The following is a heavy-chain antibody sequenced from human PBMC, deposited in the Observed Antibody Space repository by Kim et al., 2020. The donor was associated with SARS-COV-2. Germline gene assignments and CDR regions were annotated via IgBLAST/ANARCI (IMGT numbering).Heavy chain of an antibody. J-gene: IGHJ6*02. CDR2: ISSSGSTI. Sequence: GGSLRLSCAASGFTFSSYEMNWVRQAPGKGLEWVSYISSSGSTIYYADSVKGRFTISRDNAKNSLYLQMNSLRAEDTAVYYCARGPPNVLLWFGELVGDGMDVWGQGTTVTVSS. CDR3: ARGPPNVLLWFGELVGDGMDV. CDR1: GFTFSSYE. D-gene: IGHD3-10*01. V-gene: IGHV3-48*03.